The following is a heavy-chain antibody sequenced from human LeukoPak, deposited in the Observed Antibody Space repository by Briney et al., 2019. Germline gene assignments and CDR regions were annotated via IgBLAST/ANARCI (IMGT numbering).Heavy chain of an antibody. V-gene: IGHV4-39*01. D-gene: IGHD6-19*01. Sequence: SETLSLTCTVSGGSISSSSYYWGWIRQPPGKGLEWIGSIYYSGSTYYNPSLKSRVTISVDTSKNQFSLKLSSVTAADTAVYYCASGRGIVVATSLYYFDYWGQGTLVTVSS. CDR3: ASGRGIVVATSLYYFDY. CDR2: IYYSGST. J-gene: IGHJ4*02. CDR1: GGSISSSSYY.